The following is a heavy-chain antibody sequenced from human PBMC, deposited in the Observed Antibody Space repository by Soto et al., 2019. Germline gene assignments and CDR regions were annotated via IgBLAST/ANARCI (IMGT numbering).Heavy chain of an antibody. CDR2: IRGSGETT. Sequence: EVELLESGGGLVQPGGSLRLSCAASGFTSSNYAMSWVRQSPGKGLEWLSSIRGSGETTYYADSVKGRVTISRDNDKNMLYLQINSLTAGDTAVYYCAKGGTTTNIILDSWGPGTPVTVSA. J-gene: IGHJ4*02. CDR3: AKGGTTTNIILDS. CDR1: GFTSSNYA. V-gene: IGHV3-23*01. D-gene: IGHD1-1*01.